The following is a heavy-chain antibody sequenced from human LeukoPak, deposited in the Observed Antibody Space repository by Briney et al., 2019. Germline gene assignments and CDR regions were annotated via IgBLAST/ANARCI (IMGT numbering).Heavy chain of an antibody. CDR1: GGSISSSNW. CDR3: AGGGVVATFYY. D-gene: IGHD3-3*01. J-gene: IGHJ4*02. CDR2: IYHSGST. Sequence: PSGTLSLTCAVSGGSISSSNWWSWVRQPPGKGLEWIGEIYHSGSTNYNPSLRSRVTISVDKSKNQFSLKLSSMTAADTAVDYWAGGGVVATFYYWGQGTLVTVSS. V-gene: IGHV4-4*02.